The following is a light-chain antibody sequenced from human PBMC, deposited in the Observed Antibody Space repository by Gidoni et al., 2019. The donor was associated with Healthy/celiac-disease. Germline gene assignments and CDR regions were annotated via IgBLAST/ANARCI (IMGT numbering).Light chain of an antibody. CDR1: SSDVGGYNY. CDR3: SSYTSSSTLV. Sequence: QADLTPPASVSGSPGQSTTISCTGTSSDVGGYNYVSWYQQHPGKAPKRMIYDVSNRPSGVSNRFSCSKSGNTASLTISGLQAEDEADYYCSSYTSSSTLVFGGGTKLTVL. CDR2: DVS. V-gene: IGLV2-14*01. J-gene: IGLJ2*01.